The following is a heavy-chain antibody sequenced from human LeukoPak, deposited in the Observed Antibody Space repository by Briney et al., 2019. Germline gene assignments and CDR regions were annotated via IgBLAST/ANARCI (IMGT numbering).Heavy chain of an antibody. CDR3: ARDLHYYVAMDV. D-gene: IGHD3-10*02. CDR2: IYYSGST. J-gene: IGHJ6*02. CDR1: GGSVSSGSYY. V-gene: IGHV4-61*01. Sequence: SETLSLTCTVSGGSVSSGSYYWSWIRQPPGKGLEWIGNIYYSGSTNYNPSLKSRVTISVDTSKNQFSLNLSSVTAADTALYYCARDLHYYVAMDVWGQGTTVTVSS.